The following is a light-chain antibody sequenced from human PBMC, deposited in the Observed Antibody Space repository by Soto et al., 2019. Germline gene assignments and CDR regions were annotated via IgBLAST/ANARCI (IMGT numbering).Light chain of an antibody. Sequence: DSQMTQSPSSLSASVGDRVTITCRASQSISTYLNWYHHKPGKAPKFLIYGASSLQSGVPSRFSGSGSGTDFTLTISSLQPEDFATYYCQQSYSTPWTFGQGTKVEIK. CDR2: GAS. V-gene: IGKV1-39*01. CDR1: QSISTY. J-gene: IGKJ1*01. CDR3: QQSYSTPWT.